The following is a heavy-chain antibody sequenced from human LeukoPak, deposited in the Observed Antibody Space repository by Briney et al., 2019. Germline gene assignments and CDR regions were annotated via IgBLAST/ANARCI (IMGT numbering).Heavy chain of an antibody. CDR2: VSASGAST. J-gene: IGHJ4*02. CDR3: AKAGARQLEDY. Sequence: GGSLRLSCAASGFAFSDYAMSWVRQAPGKGLEWVSAVSASGASTYYADSVEGRFSISRENSKRTLYLQMNSLRAEDTAIYYCAKAGARQLEDYWGQGTLVTVSS. D-gene: IGHD1-1*01. V-gene: IGHV3-23*01. CDR1: GFAFSDYA.